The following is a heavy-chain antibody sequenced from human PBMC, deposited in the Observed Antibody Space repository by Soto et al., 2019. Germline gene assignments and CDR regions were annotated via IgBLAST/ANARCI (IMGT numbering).Heavy chain of an antibody. J-gene: IGHJ4*02. Sequence: QVQLQESGPGLVKPSGTLSLSCAVSGGSISSSHWWTWVRQPPGKGLEWIGEIYHSGSTNYNPSLKGRVTISEDTSRNQFSLNLSSVTAADTAVYYCASSGGGEDYWGQGILVTVSS. CDR2: IYHSGST. D-gene: IGHD3-16*01. CDR3: ASSGGGEDY. CDR1: GGSISSSHW. V-gene: IGHV4-4*02.